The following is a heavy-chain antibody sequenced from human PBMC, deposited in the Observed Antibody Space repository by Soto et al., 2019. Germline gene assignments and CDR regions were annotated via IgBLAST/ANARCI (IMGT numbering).Heavy chain of an antibody. Sequence: SETLSRTCVVSGYSISSGYYWGCIRQPPGKGLEWIGSIYHSGTTYYNPSLKSRVTISLDTSRNQFSLKLTSVTAADTAVYYCARSLLTSSWYAGSWGQGTLVTVSS. V-gene: IGHV4-38-2*01. CDR1: GYSISSGYY. D-gene: IGHD6-13*01. J-gene: IGHJ5*02. CDR2: IYHSGTT. CDR3: ARSLLTSSWYAGS.